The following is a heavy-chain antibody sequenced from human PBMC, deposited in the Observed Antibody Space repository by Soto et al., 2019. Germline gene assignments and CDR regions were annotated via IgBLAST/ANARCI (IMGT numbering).Heavy chain of an antibody. J-gene: IGHJ6*02. CDR3: ASTMVRGVYYYYYGMDV. V-gene: IGHV1-46*01. Sequence: ASVKVSCKASGYTFTSYYMHWVRQAPGQGLEWMGIINPSGGSTSYAQKFQGRVTMTRDTSTSTVYMELSSLRSEDTAVYYCASTMVRGVYYYYYGMDVWGQGTTVTVPS. D-gene: IGHD3-10*01. CDR1: GYTFTSYY. CDR2: INPSGGST.